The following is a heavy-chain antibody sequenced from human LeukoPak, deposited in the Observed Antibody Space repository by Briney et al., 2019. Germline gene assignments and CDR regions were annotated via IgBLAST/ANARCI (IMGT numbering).Heavy chain of an antibody. V-gene: IGHV4-39*02. J-gene: IGHJ4*02. CDR2: INYSGST. Sequence: PSETLSLTCTVSGGSISSSSYYWGWIRQPPGKGLEWIGSINYSGSTYYNPSLKSRVTISVDTSKNQFSLKLSSVTAADTAVYYCARDGSLLWFGELFDYWGQGTLVTVSS. D-gene: IGHD3-10*01. CDR3: ARDGSLLWFGELFDY. CDR1: GGSISSSSYY.